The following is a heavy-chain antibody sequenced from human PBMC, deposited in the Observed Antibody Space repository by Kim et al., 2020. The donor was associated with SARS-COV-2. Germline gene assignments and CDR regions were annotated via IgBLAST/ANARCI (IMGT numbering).Heavy chain of an antibody. CDR2: IIPILGIA. CDR1: GGTFSSYA. V-gene: IGHV1-69*04. Sequence: SVKVSCKASGGTFSSYAISWVRQAPGQGLEWMGRIIPILGIANYAQKFQGRVTITADKSTSTAYMELSSLRSEDTAVYYCARVSASIAAADWYFDLWGRGTLVTVSS. CDR3: ARVSASIAAADWYFDL. D-gene: IGHD6-13*01. J-gene: IGHJ2*01.